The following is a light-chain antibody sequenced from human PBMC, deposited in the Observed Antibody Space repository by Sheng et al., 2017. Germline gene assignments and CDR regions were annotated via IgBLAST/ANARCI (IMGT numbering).Light chain of an antibody. CDR3: QVWDGTSDQWV. CDR2: DDD. Sequence: SYVLTQPPSVSVAPGKTARITCGGYNIGSKSVHWFQQKPGQAPVVVVYDDDDRPSGIPERISGSNSGNTATLSISRVEAGDEADYYCQVWDGTSDQWVFDGGTKVTVL. J-gene: IGLJ2*01. V-gene: IGLV3-21*03. CDR1: NIGSKS.